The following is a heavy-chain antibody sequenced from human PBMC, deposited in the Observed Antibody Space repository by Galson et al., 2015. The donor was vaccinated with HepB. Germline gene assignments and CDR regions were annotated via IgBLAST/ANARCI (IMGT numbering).Heavy chain of an antibody. CDR2: ISSSSTYT. Sequence: LRLSCAASGFTFSKYYMSWIRQAPGKGLEWVSYISSSSTYTSYADSVKGRFTISRDNAKNSVWLQMNSLRAEDTAVYYFARSTIAPRPMDYWGQGTLVTVSS. V-gene: IGHV3-11*06. D-gene: IGHD6-6*01. J-gene: IGHJ4*02. CDR3: ARSTIAPRPMDY. CDR1: GFTFSKYY.